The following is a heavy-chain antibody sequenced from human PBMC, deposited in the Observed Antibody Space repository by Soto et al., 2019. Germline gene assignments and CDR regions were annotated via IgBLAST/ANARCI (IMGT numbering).Heavy chain of an antibody. J-gene: IGHJ5*02. CDR2: IYYSGST. CDR3: ARGRAWFDP. CDR1: GDSIGNYF. V-gene: IGHV4-59*01. Sequence: QVQLQESGPGLVKPSETLSLTCTVSGDSIGNYFWSWIQQTPGKGLEYIGYIYYSGSTNYNPSLKSRVTVSVDTSKNQFSLKLSSVTAADTAVYYCARGRAWFDPWGQGTLVTVSS.